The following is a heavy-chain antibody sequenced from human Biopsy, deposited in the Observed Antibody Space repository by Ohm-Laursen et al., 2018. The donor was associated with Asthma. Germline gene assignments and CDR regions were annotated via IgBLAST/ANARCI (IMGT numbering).Heavy chain of an antibody. CDR2: IIPIFGTA. Sequence: SVKVSCNASGGTFRSYAISWVRQAPGQGLEWMGGIIPIFGTANYAQKFQGRVTITADESTSTAYMELSSLRSEDTAVYYCARERIAARQRRYYFDYWGQGTLVTVSS. J-gene: IGHJ4*02. CDR1: GGTFRSYA. V-gene: IGHV1-69*13. CDR3: ARERIAARQRRYYFDY. D-gene: IGHD6-6*01.